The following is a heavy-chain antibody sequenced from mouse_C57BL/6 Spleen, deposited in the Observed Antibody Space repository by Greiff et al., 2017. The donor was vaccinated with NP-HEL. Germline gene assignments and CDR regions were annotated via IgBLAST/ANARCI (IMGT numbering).Heavy chain of an antibody. D-gene: IGHD1-1*01. CDR1: GCTFTSYG. CDR3: ARKNDYGSGAAWFAY. CDR2: IYPRSGNT. J-gene: IGHJ3*01. Sequence: QVQLQQPGAELARPGASVKLSCKASGCTFTSYGITWVKQRTGQGLEWIGEIYPRSGNTYCNEKFKGKATLTADKSSSTAYMELRSLTSEDSAVYFCARKNDYGSGAAWFAYWGQGTLVTVSA. V-gene: IGHV1-81*01.